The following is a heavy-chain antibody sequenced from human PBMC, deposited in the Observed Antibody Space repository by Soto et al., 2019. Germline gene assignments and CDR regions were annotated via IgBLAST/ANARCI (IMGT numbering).Heavy chain of an antibody. V-gene: IGHV3-21*06. D-gene: IGHD3-9*01. Sequence: PGGSLRLSCAASGFTFSSYTMNWVRQAPGKGLEWVSYISGSSTYIYLVDSVKGRFSISRDNAQNSLYLQMNSLRAEDTAVYFCARDQEPFCDILTGSYKAAFDIWGQGAMVTVS. J-gene: IGHJ3*02. CDR1: GFTFSSYT. CDR3: ARDQEPFCDILTGSYKAAFDI. CDR2: ISGSSTYI.